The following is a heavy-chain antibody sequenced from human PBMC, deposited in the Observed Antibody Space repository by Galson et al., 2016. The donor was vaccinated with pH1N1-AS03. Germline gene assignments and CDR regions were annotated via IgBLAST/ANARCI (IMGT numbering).Heavy chain of an antibody. Sequence: SLRLSCAASGLTVNTNYMSWVRQAPGKGLEWVSTIYSGGRTYYADSGKGRFTISRDNSKNTVYLQMNSLRAEDTAVFYCARDSDFDLWGRGTLVTVSS. V-gene: IGHV3-53*01. J-gene: IGHJ2*01. CDR3: ARDSDFDL. D-gene: IGHD1-26*01. CDR1: GLTVNTNY. CDR2: IYSGGRT.